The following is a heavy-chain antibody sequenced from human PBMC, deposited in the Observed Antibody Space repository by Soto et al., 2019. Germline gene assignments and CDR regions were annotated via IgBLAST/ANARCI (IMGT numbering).Heavy chain of an antibody. V-gene: IGHV1-69*12. CDR3: ARDRRAIVGATYYCDY. Sequence: QVQLVQSGAEVKKPGSSVKVSCKASGGTFSSYAISWVRQAPGQGLEWMGGIIPICGTANYAQKFQGRVTITADESTSTGYMELSSLRSEDTAVYYCARDRRAIVGATYYCDYWGQGTLVTVSS. D-gene: IGHD1-26*01. J-gene: IGHJ4*02. CDR1: GGTFSSYA. CDR2: IIPICGTA.